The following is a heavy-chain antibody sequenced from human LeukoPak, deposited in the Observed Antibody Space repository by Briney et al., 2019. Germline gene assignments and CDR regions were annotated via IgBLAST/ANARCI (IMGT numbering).Heavy chain of an antibody. J-gene: IGHJ4*02. CDR1: GFTFSTHW. D-gene: IGHD1-1*01. CDR3: ARDPVPATARHFDY. V-gene: IGHV3-74*01. CDR2: INSVGSST. Sequence: GGSLRLSCAASGFTFSTHWMHWVRQAPGKGLVWVSRINSVGSSTDYADSVKGRFTISRDNAKNTLYLQMNSLRAEDTAVYYCARDPVPATARHFDYWGQGTLVTVSS.